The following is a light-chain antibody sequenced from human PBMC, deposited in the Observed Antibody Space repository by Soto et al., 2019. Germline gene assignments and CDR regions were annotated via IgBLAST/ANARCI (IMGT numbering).Light chain of an antibody. Sequence: EIVLTQSPATLSLSPGEGATLSCRASQSVSRYLAWYQQKPGQAPRLLIYDTSSRVIGIPARFSGSGSGTDFSLTTSGLAPEYSAVYYFQQRTNLPLFTFGPGIKVDIK. CDR2: DTS. CDR1: QSVSRY. CDR3: QQRTNLPLFT. V-gene: IGKV3-11*01. J-gene: IGKJ3*01.